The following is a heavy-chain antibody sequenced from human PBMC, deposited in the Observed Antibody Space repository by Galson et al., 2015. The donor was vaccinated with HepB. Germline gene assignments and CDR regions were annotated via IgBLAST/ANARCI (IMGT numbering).Heavy chain of an antibody. D-gene: IGHD3-3*01. CDR1: GFTFSSYA. Sequence: SLRLSCAASGFTFSSYAMSWVRQAPGKGLEWVSAISGSGGSTYYADSVQGRFTISRDNSKNTLYLQMNSLRAEDTAVYYCAKAARITIFGVVKSNSYYYYGMDVWGQGTTVTVSS. V-gene: IGHV3-23*01. CDR2: ISGSGGST. CDR3: AKAARITIFGVVKSNSYYYYGMDV. J-gene: IGHJ6*02.